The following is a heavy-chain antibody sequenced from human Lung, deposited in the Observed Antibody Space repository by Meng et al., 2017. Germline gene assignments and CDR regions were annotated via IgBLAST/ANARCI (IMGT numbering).Heavy chain of an antibody. CDR3: ARGGVTTDD. J-gene: IGHJ4*02. D-gene: IGHD4-17*01. V-gene: IGHV3-74*02. CDR2: ITGDGSST. Sequence: VQLVESGRGLVKPGGSLRLSRAASGFTFSTHWMHWVRQAPGKGLEWVSRITGDGSSTIYADSVQGRFTMSRDNAKNTLSLQMNSLRAEDTAVYYCARGGVTTDDWGQGTLVTVSS. CDR1: GFTFSTHW.